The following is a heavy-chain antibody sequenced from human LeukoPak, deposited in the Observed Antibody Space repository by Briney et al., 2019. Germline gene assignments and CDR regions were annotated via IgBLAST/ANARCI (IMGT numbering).Heavy chain of an antibody. D-gene: IGHD3-22*01. J-gene: IGHJ4*02. Sequence: GGSLRLSCAASGFAFSSYAMHWVRQAPGKGLEWVAVISYDGSNKYYADSVKGRFTNSRDNSKNTLYLQMNSLRAEDTAVYYCASDTDYYDSSGYTLPFDYWGQGTLVTVSS. CDR3: ASDTDYYDSSGYTLPFDY. CDR1: GFAFSSYA. CDR2: ISYDGSNK. V-gene: IGHV3-30*01.